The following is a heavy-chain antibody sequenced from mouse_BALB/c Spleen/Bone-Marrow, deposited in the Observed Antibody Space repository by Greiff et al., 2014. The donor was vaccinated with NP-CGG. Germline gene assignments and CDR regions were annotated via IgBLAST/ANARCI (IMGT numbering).Heavy chain of an antibody. Sequence: VQVVESGAELVRPGTSVKVSCKASGYAFTNYLIEWVKQRPGQGLEWIGVINPGSGGTNYNEKFKGKATLTADKSSSTAYMQLSSLTSDDSAVYFCARHYFDYWGQGTTLTVSS. V-gene: IGHV1-54*01. J-gene: IGHJ2*01. CDR1: GYAFTNYL. CDR3: ARHYFDY. CDR2: INPGSGGT.